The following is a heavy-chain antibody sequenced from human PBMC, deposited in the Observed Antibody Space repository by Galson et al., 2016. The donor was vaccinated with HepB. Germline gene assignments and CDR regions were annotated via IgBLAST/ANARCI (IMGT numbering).Heavy chain of an antibody. D-gene: IGHD3-3*01. CDR1: GFTFGIYA. V-gene: IGHV3-23*01. CDR2: ISGSGGKT. CDR3: ASRYDFWSGYPFQH. J-gene: IGHJ1*01. Sequence: SLRLSCAASGFTFGIYAMNWVRQVPGKGPEWVSPISGSGGKTYYKDSVKDRFTVSRDNSKNTVYLQMNSLRVEDTAIYYCASRYDFWSGYPFQHWGQGTLVTVSS.